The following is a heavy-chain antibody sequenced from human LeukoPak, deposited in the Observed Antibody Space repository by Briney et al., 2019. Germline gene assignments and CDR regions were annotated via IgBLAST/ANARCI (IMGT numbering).Heavy chain of an antibody. CDR2: IGPDGSET. CDR1: GFSFSSKW. D-gene: IGHD2-8*01. Sequence: GGSLRLSCAASGFSFSSKWMSWFRQAPGKGPEWVAHIGPDGSETYYVDSAMGRFTISRDNAKNSGYLEMNSLRAEDTAVYYYATMVSISGDSWGQGTLVTVSS. CDR3: ATMVSISGDS. V-gene: IGHV3-7*01. J-gene: IGHJ5*01.